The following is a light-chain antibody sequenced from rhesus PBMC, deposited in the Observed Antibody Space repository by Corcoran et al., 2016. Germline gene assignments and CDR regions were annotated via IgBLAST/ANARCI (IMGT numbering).Light chain of an antibody. J-gene: IGKJ3*01. CDR1: QGISNY. Sequence: DIQMTQSPSSLSASVGDRVTITCRASQGISNYLSWYQQKPGKAPKRLIYAASSVESGVPSRFSGSGAGTEFTLPISCLQPEDVAAYSCLPYNSKPFTFGPGTKLDI. V-gene: IGKV1-36*01. CDR2: AAS. CDR3: LPYNSKPFT.